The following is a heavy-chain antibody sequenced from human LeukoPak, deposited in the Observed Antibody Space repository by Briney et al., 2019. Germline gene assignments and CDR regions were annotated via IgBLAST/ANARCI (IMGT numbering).Heavy chain of an antibody. J-gene: IGHJ6*02. Sequence: GGSLRLSCAASGFTFSSYAMHWVRQAPGKGLEWVAVISYDGSNKYYADSVKGRFTIPRDNSKNTLYLQMNSLRAEDTAVYYCARAANYYYGMDVWGQGTTVTVSS. CDR3: ARAANYYYGMDV. V-gene: IGHV3-30-3*01. CDR1: GFTFSSYA. CDR2: ISYDGSNK.